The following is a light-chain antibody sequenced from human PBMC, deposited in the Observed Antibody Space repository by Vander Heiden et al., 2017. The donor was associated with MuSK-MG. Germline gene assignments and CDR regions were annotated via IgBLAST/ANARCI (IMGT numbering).Light chain of an antibody. CDR2: EVS. V-gene: IGLV2-23*02. CDR1: SRDVGSYNL. J-gene: IGLJ2*01. Sequence: QSALTQPASVSGSPGQSITISCPGTSRDVGSYNLVSWYQQHPGKAPKLMLYEVSKRPSGVSNRFSGSKSGNTASLTISGLQAEDEADYYCCSYAGSSTVVFGGGTKLTVL. CDR3: CSYAGSSTVV.